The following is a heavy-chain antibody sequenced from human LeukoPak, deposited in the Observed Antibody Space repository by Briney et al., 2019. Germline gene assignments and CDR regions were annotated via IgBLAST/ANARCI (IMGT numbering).Heavy chain of an antibody. V-gene: IGHV4-59*02. CDR2: IHYSGST. D-gene: IGHD3-22*01. J-gene: IGHJ3*02. CDR3: ARGNYDSRGDSNALDI. CDR1: GDSVTSAH. Sequence: SETLSLTCTVSGDSVTSAHWSWIRQRPGRGLEWIGYIHYSGSTNSKPFLKSRVTMSVDTSKNQFSLKLTSVTAADTAMYYCARGNYDSRGDSNALDIWGQGTMVTVSS.